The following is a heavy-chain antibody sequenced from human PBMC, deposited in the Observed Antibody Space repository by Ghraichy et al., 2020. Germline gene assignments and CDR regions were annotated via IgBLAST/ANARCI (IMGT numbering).Heavy chain of an antibody. CDR2: ISYDGSNK. V-gene: IGHV3-30*18. J-gene: IGHJ3*02. Sequence: GSLRLSCAASGFTFSSYGMHWVRQAPGKGLEWVAVISYDGSNKYYADSVKGRFTISRDNSKNTLYLQMNSLRAEDTAVYYCAKDTLPSGPDGAFDIWGQGTMVTVSS. CDR1: GFTFSSYG. CDR3: AKDTLPSGPDGAFDI. D-gene: IGHD1-14*01.